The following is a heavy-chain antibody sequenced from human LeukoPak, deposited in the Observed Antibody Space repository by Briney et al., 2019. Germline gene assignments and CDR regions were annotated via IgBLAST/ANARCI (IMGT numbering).Heavy chain of an antibody. D-gene: IGHD6-13*01. J-gene: IGHJ4*02. Sequence: ASVKVSCKASGYTFTSYGISWVRQAPGQGLEWMGWIGAYNGNTNYAQKLQGRVTMTTDTSTSTAYMELRSLRSDDTAVYYCARDRSSSWYPSYFDYSGQGNLVTVSS. CDR2: IGAYNGNT. CDR3: ARDRSSSWYPSYFDY. CDR1: GYTFTSYG. V-gene: IGHV1-18*01.